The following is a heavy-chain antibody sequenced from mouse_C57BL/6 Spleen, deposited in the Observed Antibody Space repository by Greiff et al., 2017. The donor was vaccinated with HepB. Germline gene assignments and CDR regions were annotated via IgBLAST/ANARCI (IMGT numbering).Heavy chain of an antibody. J-gene: IGHJ4*01. V-gene: IGHV2-2*01. CDR3: ARRGDYDEFLYYYAMDY. D-gene: IGHD2-4*01. Sequence: QVQLKQSGPGLVQPSQSLSITCTVSGFSLTSYGVHWVRQSPGKGLEWLGVIWSGGSTDYNAAFISRLSISKDNSKSQVFFKMNSLQADDTAIYYCARRGDYDEFLYYYAMDYWGQGTSVTVSS. CDR1: GFSLTSYG. CDR2: IWSGGST.